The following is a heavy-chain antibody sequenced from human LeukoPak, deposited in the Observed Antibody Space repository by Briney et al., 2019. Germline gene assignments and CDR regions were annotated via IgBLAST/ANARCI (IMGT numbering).Heavy chain of an antibody. V-gene: IGHV5-51*01. D-gene: IGHD3-16*02. Sequence: GESLKISCKGSGYSFTSYWIGWVRQMPGKGLEWMGIIDPGDSDTRYSPSFQGQVTISVDKSISTAYLQWSSLKASDTAMYYCARHEGRLSLWELSMTDYWGQGTLVAVSS. CDR3: ARHEGRLSLWELSMTDY. CDR2: IDPGDSDT. CDR1: GYSFTSYW. J-gene: IGHJ4*02.